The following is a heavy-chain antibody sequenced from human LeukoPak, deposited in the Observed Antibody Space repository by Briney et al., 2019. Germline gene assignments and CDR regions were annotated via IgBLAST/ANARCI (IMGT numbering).Heavy chain of an antibody. CDR1: GFTLGGHD. CDR2: VSAGHHA. J-gene: IGHJ4*02. Sequence: GGSLRLSCTASGFTLGGHDMHWVRQTTGDGLEWVAAVSAGHHAFYAGSVKGRFTVSREDAKNSLYLQMNSLRVEDTAVYFCARDQHWAFDNWGQGTAVTVSA. CDR3: ARDQHWAFDN. D-gene: IGHD7-27*01. V-gene: IGHV3-13*01.